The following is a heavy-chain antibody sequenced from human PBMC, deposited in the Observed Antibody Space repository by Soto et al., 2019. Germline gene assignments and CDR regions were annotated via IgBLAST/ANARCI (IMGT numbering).Heavy chain of an antibody. V-gene: IGHV3-48*01. D-gene: IGHD6-19*01. CDR2: ISSSSSTI. Sequence: EVQLVESGGGLVQPGGSLRLSCAASGFTFSSYSMNWVRQAPGKGLEWDSYISSSSSTIYYADSVKGRFTISRDNAKNSLYLQMNSLRAEDTAVFYCASYQWLGASWYFDLWGRGTLVTVSS. CDR3: ASYQWLGASWYFDL. CDR1: GFTFSSYS. J-gene: IGHJ2*01.